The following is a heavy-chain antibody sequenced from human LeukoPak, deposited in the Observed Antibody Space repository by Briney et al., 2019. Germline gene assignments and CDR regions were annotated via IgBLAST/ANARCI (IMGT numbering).Heavy chain of an antibody. CDR1: GGTFSSYA. D-gene: IGHD3-10*01. CDR3: ARAMVRGVHPFDY. V-gene: IGHV1-69*13. J-gene: IGHJ4*02. CDR2: IIPIFGTA. Sequence: ASVKVSCKASGGTFSSYAISWVRQAPGQGLEWMGGIIPIFGTANYAQKFQGRVTITADESTSTAYMELGSLRSEDTAVYYCARAMVRGVHPFDYWGQGTLVTVSS.